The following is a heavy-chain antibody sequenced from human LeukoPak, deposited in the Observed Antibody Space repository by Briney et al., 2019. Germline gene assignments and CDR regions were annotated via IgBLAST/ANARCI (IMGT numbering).Heavy chain of an antibody. D-gene: IGHD2-2*01. CDR2: IYYSGST. V-gene: IGHV4-31*03. CDR1: GGSISSGGYY. Sequence: PSETLSLTCTVSGGSISSGGYYWSWIRQHPGKGLEWIGYIYYSGSTYYNPSLKSRVTISVDTSKNQFSLKLSSVTAADTAVYYCARGPYQLPYKYFDYWGQGTLVTVSS. CDR3: ARGPYQLPYKYFDY. J-gene: IGHJ4*02.